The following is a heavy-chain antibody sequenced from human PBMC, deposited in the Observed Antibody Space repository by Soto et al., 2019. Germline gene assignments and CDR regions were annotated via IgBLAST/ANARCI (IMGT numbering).Heavy chain of an antibody. CDR2: INPSGGST. CDR1: GYTFTSYY. Sequence: ASVKLSCKTSGYTFTSYYMHWLRQAPGQGLERKGIINPSGGSTSYAQKYQGRVTMTRDTSTSTSYLELSCLRSEDTAVYYCARANYYGSGCYYTSWGDYYYGMDVWGQRTTVTVSS. V-gene: IGHV1-46*03. CDR3: ARANYYGSGCYYTSWGDYYYGMDV. D-gene: IGHD3-10*01. J-gene: IGHJ6*02.